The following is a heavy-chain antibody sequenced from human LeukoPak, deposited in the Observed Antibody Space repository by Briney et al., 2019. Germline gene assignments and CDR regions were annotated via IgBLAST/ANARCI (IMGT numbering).Heavy chain of an antibody. J-gene: IGHJ4*02. V-gene: IGHV4-59*12. Sequence: PSETLSLTCTVSGGSISSYYWSWIRQPPGKGLEWIGYIYYSGSTNYNPSLKSRVTISVDTSKNQFSLKLSSVTAADTALYYCARATWIQLWLLDYWGQGTLVTVSP. CDR1: GGSISSYY. CDR3: ARATWIQLWLLDY. CDR2: IYYSGST. D-gene: IGHD5-18*01.